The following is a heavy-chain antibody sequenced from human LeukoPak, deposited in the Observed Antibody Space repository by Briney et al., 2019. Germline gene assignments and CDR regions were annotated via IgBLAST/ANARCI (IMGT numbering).Heavy chain of an antibody. V-gene: IGHV4-61*09. CDR1: GASVSSSAYY. Sequence: SETLSLTCTVSGASVSSSAYYWSWIRQPAGKGLEWIGHIYASGSTNYNPSLKSRVTISVDTSKNQLSLNLSSVTAADTAVYHCTRDRGSSRGIDYWGQGTLATVSS. D-gene: IGHD3-10*01. CDR3: TRDRGSSRGIDY. J-gene: IGHJ4*02. CDR2: IYASGST.